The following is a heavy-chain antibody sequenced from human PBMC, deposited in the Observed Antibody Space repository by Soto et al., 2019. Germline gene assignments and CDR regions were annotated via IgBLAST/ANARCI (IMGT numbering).Heavy chain of an antibody. Sequence: SDTLSLTCTFLSLSILSYYRSWIRQPSGEGLEWIGYIYYSGSTNYNPSLKSRVTISVDTSKNQFSLKLSSVTAADTAVYYCARVSGYCSSTSCYFSDYYYYMDVWGKGTTVTVS. J-gene: IGHJ6*03. CDR2: IYYSGST. D-gene: IGHD2-2*01. CDR1: SLSILSYY. V-gene: IGHV4-59*07. CDR3: ARVSGYCSSTSCYFSDYYYYMDV.